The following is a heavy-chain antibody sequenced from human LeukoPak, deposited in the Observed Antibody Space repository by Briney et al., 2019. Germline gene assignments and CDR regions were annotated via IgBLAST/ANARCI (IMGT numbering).Heavy chain of an antibody. Sequence: GGSLRLSCAASGFTASSNYMSWVRQAPGKGLEWVSVIYGGGGTYYADSVKGRFTISRDDSKNTLYLQMNSLRAEDTAVYYCAGGVHNYFDSWGQGALVTVSS. V-gene: IGHV3-66*01. CDR3: AGGVHNYFDS. D-gene: IGHD1-1*01. CDR1: GFTASSNY. J-gene: IGHJ4*02. CDR2: IYGGGGT.